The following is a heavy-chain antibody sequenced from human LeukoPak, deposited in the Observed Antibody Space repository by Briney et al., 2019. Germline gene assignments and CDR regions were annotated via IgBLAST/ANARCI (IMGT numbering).Heavy chain of an antibody. CDR2: VYHSGST. CDR3: ARDRYSDFWSGFSYYFDY. V-gene: IGHV4-38-2*02. J-gene: IGHJ4*02. D-gene: IGHD3-3*01. Sequence: SETLSLNCSVSGYSISSNYHWGCIRQPPGKGLEWIGSVYHSGSTHYNPSLKSRVTISVDTSKNQFSLKLSSVTAADTAVYYCARDRYSDFWSGFSYYFDYWGQGTLVTVSS. CDR1: GYSISSNYH.